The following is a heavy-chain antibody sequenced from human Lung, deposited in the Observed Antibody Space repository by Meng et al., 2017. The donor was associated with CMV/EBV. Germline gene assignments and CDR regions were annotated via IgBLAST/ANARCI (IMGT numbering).Heavy chain of an antibody. CDR3: AKVYQWLLLGPFDY. Sequence: ESXKISXSASRFTFSSYAMTWVRQAPGKGLDWVTVISGSGGKTHYADPVKGRFTISRDNSKNTLFLQMNSLRAEDTAVYYCAKVYQWLLLGPFDYWGQGTLVTVSS. J-gene: IGHJ4*02. CDR2: ISGSGGKT. V-gene: IGHV3-23*01. D-gene: IGHD3-22*01. CDR1: RFTFSSYA.